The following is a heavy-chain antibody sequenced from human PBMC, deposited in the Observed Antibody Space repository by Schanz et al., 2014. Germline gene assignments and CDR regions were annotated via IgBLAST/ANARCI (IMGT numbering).Heavy chain of an antibody. CDR3: ARDTTWRLDL. CDR1: GGSIRSGTYY. D-gene: IGHD1-1*01. V-gene: IGHV4-61*02. J-gene: IGHJ2*01. Sequence: QVQLQESGPGLVKPSQTLSLTCTVSGGSIRSGTYYWSWIRQPAGKALEWVGRVFPNGITNYNPSLKSRVPISRDAPKNQFSRTLPSLTAADTAVYYCARDTTWRLDLWGRGTLVTVSS. CDR2: VFPNGIT.